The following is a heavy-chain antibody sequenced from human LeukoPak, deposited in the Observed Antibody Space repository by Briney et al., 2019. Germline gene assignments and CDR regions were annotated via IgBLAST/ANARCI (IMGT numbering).Heavy chain of an antibody. CDR2: IKSKTDGGTT. Sequence: GRSLRLSCAASGFTFSNAWMSWVRQAPGKGLEWVGRIKSKTDGGTTDYAAPVKGRFTISRDDSKNTLYLQMNSLKTEDTAVYYCTTYTKGVVIISWGQGTLVTVSS. D-gene: IGHD3-3*01. CDR1: GFTFSNAW. V-gene: IGHV3-15*01. J-gene: IGHJ4*02. CDR3: TTYTKGVVIIS.